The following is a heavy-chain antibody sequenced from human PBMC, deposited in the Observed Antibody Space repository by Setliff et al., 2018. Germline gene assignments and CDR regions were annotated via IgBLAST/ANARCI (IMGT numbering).Heavy chain of an antibody. V-gene: IGHV4-30-4*08. CDR2: IYYSGST. CDR1: GGSISSGDYY. D-gene: IGHD5-12*01. Sequence: PSETLSLTCTVSGGSISSGDYYWSWIRQPPGKGLEWIGYIYYSGSTYYNPSLKSRVTISVDTSKNQFSLKLSSVTAADTAVYYSARAGRDGYNFPYYFDYWGQGTLVTVSS. CDR3: ARAGRDGYNFPYYFDY. J-gene: IGHJ4*02.